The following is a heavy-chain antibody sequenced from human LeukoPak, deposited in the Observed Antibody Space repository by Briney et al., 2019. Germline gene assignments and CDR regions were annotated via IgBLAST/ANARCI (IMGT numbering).Heavy chain of an antibody. Sequence: GGSLRLSCATSGFTFNSYVMIWVRQAPGKGLEWVSSISGSGGSTYYAGSVKGRFTVSRDNSKNTLYLQMNSLRAEDTALYYCAKDLRGGIAAAGRSDYWGQGTLVTVSS. CDR2: ISGSGGST. CDR3: AKDLRGGIAAAGRSDY. D-gene: IGHD6-13*01. J-gene: IGHJ4*02. CDR1: GFTFNSYV. V-gene: IGHV3-23*01.